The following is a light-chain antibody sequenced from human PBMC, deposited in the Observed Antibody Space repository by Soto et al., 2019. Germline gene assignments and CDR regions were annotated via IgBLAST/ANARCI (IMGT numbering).Light chain of an antibody. CDR2: VAS. Sequence: EIVLTQSPGTLSLSPGEKATLSCRASQSVSSSYLAWYQQKPGQTPRLLIYVASSRATGIPDRFSGSGSGTDFTLTISRLEPEDFAVYYCQQYRSSFTFCPGTKVDIK. J-gene: IGKJ3*01. CDR3: QQYRSSFT. CDR1: QSVSSSY. V-gene: IGKV3-20*01.